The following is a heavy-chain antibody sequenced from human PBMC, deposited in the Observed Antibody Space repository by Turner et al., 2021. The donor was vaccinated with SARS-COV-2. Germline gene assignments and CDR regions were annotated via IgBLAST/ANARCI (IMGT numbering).Heavy chain of an antibody. Sequence: QVKLQESGPGLLKPSQTLSLTCTVSGGSITSGSSFWTWIRQPAGRGLEWIGRIYTSGNTVGIPDYNPSLKSRVSISVDSSKNQFSLKLTSVTAADTAVYHCVKAVPGSGWFDPWGQGSLVTVSS. CDR2: IYTSGNTVGIP. D-gene: IGHD3-10*01. CDR3: VKAVPGSGWFDP. J-gene: IGHJ5*02. CDR1: GGSITSGSSF. V-gene: IGHV4-61*02.